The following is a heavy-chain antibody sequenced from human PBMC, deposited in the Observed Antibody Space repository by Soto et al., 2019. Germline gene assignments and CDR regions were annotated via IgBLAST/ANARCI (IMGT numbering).Heavy chain of an antibody. CDR1: GGSISGYY. Sequence: SETLSLTCTVSGGSISGYYWSWIRQPPGKGLEWIGYMYNTGSTVYNPSSKSRVTISVDTSKNQFSLKLNSVTAADTAVYYCASDIWGYCGTGCHQLDVWGQGTTVTVSS. D-gene: IGHD2-21*01. CDR3: ASDIWGYCGTGCHQLDV. J-gene: IGHJ6*02. V-gene: IGHV4-59*01. CDR2: MYNTGST.